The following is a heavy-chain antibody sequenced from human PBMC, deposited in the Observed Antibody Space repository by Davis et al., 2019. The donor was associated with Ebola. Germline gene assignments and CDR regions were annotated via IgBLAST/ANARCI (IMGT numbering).Heavy chain of an antibody. CDR3: ATGVLGDYVYYYYGMDV. V-gene: IGHV4-34*01. CDR1: GGSISSYY. J-gene: IGHJ6*02. Sequence: LSLTCTVSGGSISSYYWSWIRQPPGKGLEWIGEINHSGSTNYNPSLKSRVTISVDTSKNQFSLKLSSVTAADTAVYYCATGVLGDYVYYYYGMDVWGQGTTVTVSS. CDR2: INHSGST. D-gene: IGHD4-17*01.